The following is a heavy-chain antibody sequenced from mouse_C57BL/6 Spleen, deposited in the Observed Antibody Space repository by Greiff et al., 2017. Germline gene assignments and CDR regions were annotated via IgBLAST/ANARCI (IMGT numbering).Heavy chain of an antibody. CDR2: ISSGGSYT. Sequence: DVKLVESGGDLVKPGGSLKLSCAASGFTFSSYGMSWVRQTPDKRLEWVATISSGGSYTYYPDSVKGRFTISRDNAKNTLYLQMSSLKSEDTAMYYCARAGEGNAMDYWGQGTSGTVSS. V-gene: IGHV5-6*02. CDR1: GFTFSSYG. D-gene: IGHD4-1*01. CDR3: ARAGEGNAMDY. J-gene: IGHJ4*01.